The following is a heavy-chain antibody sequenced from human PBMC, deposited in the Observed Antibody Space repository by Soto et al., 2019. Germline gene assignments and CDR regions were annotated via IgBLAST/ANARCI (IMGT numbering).Heavy chain of an antibody. CDR2: IIPIFGTA. CDR3: ATPSYSSSWQLPLDY. Sequence: QVQLVQSGAEVKKPGSSVKVSCKASGSTFSSYAISWVRQAPGQGLEWMGGIIPIFGTANYAQKFQGRVTITADESTSTAYMELSSLRSEDTAVYYCATPSYSSSWQLPLDYWGQGTLVTVSS. J-gene: IGHJ4*02. D-gene: IGHD6-13*01. CDR1: GSTFSSYA. V-gene: IGHV1-69*01.